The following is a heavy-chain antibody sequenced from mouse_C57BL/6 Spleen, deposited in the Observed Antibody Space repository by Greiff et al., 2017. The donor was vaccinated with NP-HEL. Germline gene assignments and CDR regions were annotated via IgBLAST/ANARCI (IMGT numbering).Heavy chain of an antibody. Sequence: VKLQESGPGLVQPSQSLSITCTVSGFSLTSYGVHWVRQSPGKGLEWLGVIWSGGSTDYNAAFISRLSISKDNSKSQVFFKMNSLQADDTAIYYCARAAHYYAMDYWGQGTSVTVSS. J-gene: IGHJ4*01. CDR1: GFSLTSYG. V-gene: IGHV2-2*01. CDR2: IWSGGST. CDR3: ARAAHYYAMDY.